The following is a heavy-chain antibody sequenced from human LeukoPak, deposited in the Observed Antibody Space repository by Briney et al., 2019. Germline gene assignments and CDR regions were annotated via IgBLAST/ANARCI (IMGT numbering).Heavy chain of an antibody. CDR2: ISSTNTII. Sequence: GGSLRLSCAASGFIFNSYSLNWVRQAPGKGLEWLSYISSTNTIIHYADSVKGRFTISRDNAKNSLYLQMNSLRAEDTAVYYCAKGAKGYYYMDVWGKGTTITVSS. CDR1: GFIFNSYS. J-gene: IGHJ6*03. V-gene: IGHV3-48*04. CDR3: AKGAKGYYYMDV.